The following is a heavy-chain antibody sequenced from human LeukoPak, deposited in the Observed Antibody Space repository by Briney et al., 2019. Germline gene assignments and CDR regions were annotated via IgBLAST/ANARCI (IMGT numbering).Heavy chain of an antibody. V-gene: IGHV1-2*02. J-gene: IGHJ6*02. CDR2: INPNSGGT. CDR1: EYTFTGYY. CDR3: ARDHVLWFGEFYGMDV. D-gene: IGHD3-10*01. Sequence: ASLKVSCKASEYTFTGYYMHWVRQAPGQGLEWMGWINPNSGGTNYAQKFQGRVTMTRDTSISTAYMELSRLRSDDTAVYYCARDHVLWFGEFYGMDVWGQGTTVTVSS.